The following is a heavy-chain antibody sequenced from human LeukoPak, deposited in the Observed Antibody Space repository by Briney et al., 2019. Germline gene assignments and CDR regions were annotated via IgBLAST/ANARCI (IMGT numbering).Heavy chain of an antibody. V-gene: IGHV4-59*01. CDR3: ARDRGRGYSYGYYFDY. Sequence: SETLSLTCTVSGGSISSYYWSLIRQPPGKGLEWIGYIYYSGSTNYNPALKSRVTISVDTSKNQYSLKLSSVTAADTAVYYCARDRGRGYSYGYYFDYWGQGTLVTVSS. CDR1: GGSISSYY. J-gene: IGHJ4*02. CDR2: IYYSGST. D-gene: IGHD5-18*01.